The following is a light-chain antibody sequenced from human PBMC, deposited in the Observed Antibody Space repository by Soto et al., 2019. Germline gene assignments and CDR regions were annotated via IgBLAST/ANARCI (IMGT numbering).Light chain of an antibody. Sequence: QAVVTQPASVSGSPGQSITISCTGTSSDVGGYNYVYWYQQYPGKVPKLMIYEVSNRPSGVSNRFSGSKSGNTASLTISGLQAEDEADYYCSSHTSSSSWVIFGGGTKLTVL. CDR1: SSDVGGYNY. CDR2: EVS. J-gene: IGLJ2*01. V-gene: IGLV2-14*01. CDR3: SSHTSSSSWVI.